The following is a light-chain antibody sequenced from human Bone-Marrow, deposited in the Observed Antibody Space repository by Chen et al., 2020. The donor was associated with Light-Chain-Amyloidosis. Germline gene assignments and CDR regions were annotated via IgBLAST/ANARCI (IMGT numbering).Light chain of an antibody. CDR3: QSADSSGTYEVI. CDR1: DLPRKY. CDR2: RDT. V-gene: IGLV3-25*03. Sequence: SYELTQPPPVSVSPGQTARIPCPGDDLPRKYAYWYQHKPGQPPVLVIHRDTERPSGISERFSGSSSGTTATLTISGVQAEDEADYHCQSADSSGTYEVIFGGVTKLTVL. J-gene: IGLJ2*01.